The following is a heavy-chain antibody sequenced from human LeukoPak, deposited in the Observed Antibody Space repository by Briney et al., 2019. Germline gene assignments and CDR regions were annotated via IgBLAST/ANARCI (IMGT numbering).Heavy chain of an antibody. Sequence: SETLSLTCAVYGGSFSGYYWSWIRQPPGKGLEWIGEINHSGSTNYNPSLKSRVTISVDTSKNQFSLKLSSVTAADTAVYYCARHGSTSSFYYYYYGMDVWGQGTTVTVSS. J-gene: IGHJ6*02. D-gene: IGHD2-2*01. CDR3: ARHGSTSSFYYYYYGMDV. V-gene: IGHV4-34*01. CDR1: GGSFSGYY. CDR2: INHSGST.